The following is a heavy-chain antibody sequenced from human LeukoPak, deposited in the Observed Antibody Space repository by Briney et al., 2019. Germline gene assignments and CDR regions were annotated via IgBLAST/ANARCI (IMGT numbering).Heavy chain of an antibody. CDR2: INPNSGGT. V-gene: IGHV1-2*02. Sequence: AXGYTFTGYYMHWVRQAPGQGLEWMGWINPNSGGTNYAQKFQGRVTMTRDTSISTAYMELSRLRSDDTAVYYCARDGYCSGGSCYRIFDYWGQGTLVTVSS. J-gene: IGHJ4*02. CDR3: ARDGYCSGGSCYRIFDY. D-gene: IGHD2-15*01. CDR1: GYTFTGYY.